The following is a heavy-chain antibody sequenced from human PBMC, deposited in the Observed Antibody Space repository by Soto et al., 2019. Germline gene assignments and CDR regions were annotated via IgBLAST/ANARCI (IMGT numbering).Heavy chain of an antibody. CDR2: ISTNSRYI. CDR1: GFIFSSYR. V-gene: IGHV3-21*01. J-gene: IGHJ6*02. Sequence: EVKLVESGGGLVKPGGSLRLSCAASGFIFSSYRMNWVRQAPGKGLEWISSISTNSRYIYYADSVEGRFTVSRDNSNNSLYLQMDNLTAEDTAVYYCARKQFIVYYYGLDVWGQGTTVTVSS. CDR3: ARKQFIVYYYGLDV. D-gene: IGHD6-19*01.